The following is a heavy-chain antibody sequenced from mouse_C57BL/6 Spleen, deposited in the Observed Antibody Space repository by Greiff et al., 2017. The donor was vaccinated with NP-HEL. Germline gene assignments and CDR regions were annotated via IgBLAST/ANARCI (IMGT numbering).Heavy chain of an antibody. V-gene: IGHV1-82*01. Sequence: VQLQQSGPELVKPGASVKISCKASGYAFSSSWMNWVKQRPGKGLEWIGRIYPGDGDTNYNGKFKGKATLTADKSSSTAYMQLSSLTSEDSAVYFCARADGNYPYYFDYWGQGTTLTVSS. CDR1: GYAFSSSW. D-gene: IGHD2-1*01. CDR3: ARADGNYPYYFDY. CDR2: IYPGDGDT. J-gene: IGHJ2*01.